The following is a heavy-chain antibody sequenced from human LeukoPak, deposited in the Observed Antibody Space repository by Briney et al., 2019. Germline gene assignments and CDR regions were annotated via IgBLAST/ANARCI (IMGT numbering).Heavy chain of an antibody. CDR3: ARDQYSGSYDDYYYYGMDV. D-gene: IGHD1-26*01. J-gene: IGHJ6*02. V-gene: IGHV3-21*01. CDR2: ISSSSSYI. CDR1: GFTFSSYA. Sequence: PGGSLRLSCASSGFTFSSYAMSWVRQAPGKGLEWVSAISSSSSYIYYAYSVKGRFTISRDNAKNSLYLQMNSLRAEDTAVYYCARDQYSGSYDDYYYYGMDVWGQGTTVTVSS.